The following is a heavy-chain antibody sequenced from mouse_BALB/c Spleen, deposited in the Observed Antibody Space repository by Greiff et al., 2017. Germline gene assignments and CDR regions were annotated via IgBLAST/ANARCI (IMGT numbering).Heavy chain of an antibody. CDR2: IRNKANGYTS. Sequence: EVKLVESGGGLVQPGGSLRLSCATSGFTFTDYYMSWVRQPPGKALEWLGFIRNKANGYTSEYSASVKGRFTISRDNSPSILYLQMNTLRAEDSATYYCARDGSYFDYWGQGTTLTVSS. CDR1: GFTFTDYY. V-gene: IGHV7-3*02. J-gene: IGHJ2*01. CDR3: ARDGSYFDY.